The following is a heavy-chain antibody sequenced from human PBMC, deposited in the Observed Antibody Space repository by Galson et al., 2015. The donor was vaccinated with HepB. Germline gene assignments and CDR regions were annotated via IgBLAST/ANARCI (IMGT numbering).Heavy chain of an antibody. CDR2: ISGRGDNT. D-gene: IGHD3-10*01. CDR1: GFTFNSYA. Sequence: SLRLSCAASGFTFNSYAMSWVRQAPGKGLEWVSSISGRGDNTYYADSVKGRFTISRDNAKNSLYLQMNSLRAEDTAVYYCARVKRGEWYSFYYYGMDVWGRGTTVTVSS. V-gene: IGHV3-23*01. CDR3: ARVKRGEWYSFYYYGMDV. J-gene: IGHJ6*02.